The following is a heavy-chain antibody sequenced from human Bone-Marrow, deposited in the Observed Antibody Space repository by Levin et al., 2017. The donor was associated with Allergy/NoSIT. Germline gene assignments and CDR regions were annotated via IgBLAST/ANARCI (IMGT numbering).Heavy chain of an antibody. CDR3: ARRAVAGTRGDWYFDL. D-gene: IGHD6-19*01. CDR2: IYSGGST. J-gene: IGHJ2*01. V-gene: IGHV3-53*01. CDR1: GFTVSSNY. Sequence: GGSLRLSCAASGFTVSSNYMSWVRQAPGKVLEWVSVIYSGGSTYYADSVKGRFPISRDNSKNTLYLQMNSLRAEDRAVYYCARRAVAGTRGDWYFDLWGRGTLVTVSS.